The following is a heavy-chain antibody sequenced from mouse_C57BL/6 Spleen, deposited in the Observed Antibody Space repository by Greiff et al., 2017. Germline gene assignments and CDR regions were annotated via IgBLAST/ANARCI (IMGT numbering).Heavy chain of an antibody. CDR1: GYAFSSYW. D-gene: IGHD2-3*01. CDR3: ARSIYDGYYDDY. J-gene: IGHJ2*01. CDR2: IYPGDGDT. Sequence: VKLQESGAELVKPGASVKISCKASGYAFSSYWMNWVKQRPGKGLEWIGQIYPGDGDTNYNGKFKGKATLTADKSSSTAYMQLSSLTSEDSAVYFCARSIYDGYYDDYWGQGTTLTVSS. V-gene: IGHV1-80*01.